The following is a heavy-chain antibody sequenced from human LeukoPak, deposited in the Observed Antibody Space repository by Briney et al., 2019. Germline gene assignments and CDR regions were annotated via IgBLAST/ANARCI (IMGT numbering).Heavy chain of an antibody. CDR1: GFTFSSYS. Sequence: GGSLRLSCVASGFTFSSYSMKWVRQAPGKGLEWVSYISSSSSTTYYADSVKGRFTISRDNAKNSLYLQMNSLRAEDTAVYYCARDTADYAVGWFDPWGQGTLVTVSS. CDR2: ISSSSSTT. V-gene: IGHV3-48*04. J-gene: IGHJ5*02. CDR3: ARDTADYAVGWFDP. D-gene: IGHD4-17*01.